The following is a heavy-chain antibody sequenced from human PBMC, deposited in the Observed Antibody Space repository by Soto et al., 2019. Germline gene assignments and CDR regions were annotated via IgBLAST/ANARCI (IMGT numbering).Heavy chain of an antibody. J-gene: IGHJ4*02. D-gene: IGHD3-22*01. CDR1: GYTFSSYD. CDR3: ASPVCYDSSNFDY. Sequence: ASVKVSCKASGYTFSSYDINWVRQATGQGLEWMGWMNPNSGNTGYAQKFQGRVTMTRNTSISTAYMELSSLRSEDTAVYYCASPVCYDSSNFDYWGQGTLVTVSS. CDR2: MNPNSGNT. V-gene: IGHV1-8*01.